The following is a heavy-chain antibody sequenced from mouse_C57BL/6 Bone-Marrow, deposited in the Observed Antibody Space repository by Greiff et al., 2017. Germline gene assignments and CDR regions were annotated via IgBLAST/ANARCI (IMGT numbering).Heavy chain of an antibody. Sequence: VQLKESGGDLVKPGGSLKLSCAASGFTFSSYGMSWVRQTPDKRLEWVATISSGGSYTYYPDSVKGRFTISRDNAKNTLYLQMSSLKSEDTAMDYCARPSSSCSWFAYWGQGTLVTVSA. CDR2: ISSGGSYT. D-gene: IGHD1-1*01. J-gene: IGHJ3*01. V-gene: IGHV5-6*01. CDR1: GFTFSSYG. CDR3: ARPSSSCSWFAY.